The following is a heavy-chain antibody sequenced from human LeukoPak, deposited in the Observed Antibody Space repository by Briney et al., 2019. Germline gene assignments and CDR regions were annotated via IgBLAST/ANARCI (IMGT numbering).Heavy chain of an antibody. CDR3: ARDPAAGRLRD. Sequence: GGSLRLSCVVSAFTVGGTFLSWVRQAPGKGLEWVCIIHSDGTTDYADSVKGRFTISRDSSQNMFYLQMNSLRDEDTAVYYCARDPAAGRLRDWGQGTLVTASS. D-gene: IGHD1-14*01. CDR2: IHSDGTT. J-gene: IGHJ4*02. CDR1: AFTVGGTF. V-gene: IGHV3-53*01.